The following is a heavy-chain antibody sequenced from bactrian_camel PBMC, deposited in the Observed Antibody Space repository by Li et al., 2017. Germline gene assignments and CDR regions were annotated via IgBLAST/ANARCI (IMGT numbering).Heavy chain of an antibody. D-gene: IGHD6*01. V-gene: IGHV3S55*01. J-gene: IGHJ4*01. CDR1: VDTIGRYC. Sequence: HVQLVESGGGSVQVGGSLRLSCEVSVDTIGRYCMGWFRQIPDKEREGVAALSYSGATGYAESAKGRFTISRDNVENTLYLEMNTLKPDDTAMYYCAADPSDRTVCSWRSSWKFQGQGTQVTVS. CDR2: LSYSGAT.